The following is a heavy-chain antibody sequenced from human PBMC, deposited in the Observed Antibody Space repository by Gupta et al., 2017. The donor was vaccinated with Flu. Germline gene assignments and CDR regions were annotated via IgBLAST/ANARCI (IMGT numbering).Heavy chain of an antibody. Sequence: EVQLLESGGGLVQPGGSLRLSCSASGFTFSRYAMRWVRQAPGKGLEWVSAISGSGGSTYYADSVKGRFTISRDNSKNTLYLQMNSLRAEDTAVYYCAKDRAYSSGWYFSAFDIWGQGTMVTVSS. J-gene: IGHJ3*02. D-gene: IGHD6-19*01. CDR3: AKDRAYSSGWYFSAFDI. CDR1: GFTFSRYA. V-gene: IGHV3-23*01. CDR2: ISGSGGST.